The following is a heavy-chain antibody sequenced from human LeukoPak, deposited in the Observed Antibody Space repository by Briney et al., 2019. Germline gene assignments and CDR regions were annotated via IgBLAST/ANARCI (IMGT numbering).Heavy chain of an antibody. J-gene: IGHJ4*02. V-gene: IGHV1-2*02. CDR3: ARDPRSD. CDR1: GYTFTGYY. Sequence: ASVKVSCKASGYTFTGYYIHWVRQAPGQGLEWMGWINPKSGGTNYAQKFQGRVTMTRDTSITTVYMELSRLTSDDTAVYYCARDPRSDWGQGTLVTVSS. CDR2: INPKSGGT.